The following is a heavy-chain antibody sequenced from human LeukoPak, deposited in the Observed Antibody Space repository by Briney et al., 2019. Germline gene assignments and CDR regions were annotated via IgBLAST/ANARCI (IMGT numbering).Heavy chain of an antibody. D-gene: IGHD2-2*01. CDR2: IGVSSGFT. CDR1: GFTFSSYA. J-gene: IGHJ4*02. CDR3: AKDGRYQLLWDY. Sequence: GGSLRLSCAASGFTFSSYAMSWVRQAPGKGLEWVSTIGVSSGFTYYADSVKGRFTISRDDSKNTLYLQMNSLRAEDTAVYYCAKDGRYQLLWDYWGQGTLVTVSS. V-gene: IGHV3-23*01.